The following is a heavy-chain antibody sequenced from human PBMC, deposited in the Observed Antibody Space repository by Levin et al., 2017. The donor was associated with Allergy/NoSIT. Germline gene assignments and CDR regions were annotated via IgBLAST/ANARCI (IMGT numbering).Heavy chain of an antibody. CDR2: ISGGGGST. D-gene: IGHD3-22*01. CDR3: TTYDSSTYYYSAFDY. V-gene: IGHV3-23*01. Sequence: LSLTCAASGFTFSNYAMSWVRQAPGQGLEWVSAISGGGGSTYYADSVKGRFTISRDNSKNTLYLQMISLRAEDTAVYYCTTYDSSTYYYSAFDYWGQGTLVTVSS. CDR1: GFTFSNYA. J-gene: IGHJ4*02.